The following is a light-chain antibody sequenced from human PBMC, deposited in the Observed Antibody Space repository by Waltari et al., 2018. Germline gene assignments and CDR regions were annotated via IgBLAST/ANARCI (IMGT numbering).Light chain of an antibody. J-gene: IGLJ1*01. CDR3: QVWDSGSDHYV. CDR1: KIGSKN. V-gene: IGLV3-21*02. Sequence: SYVLTQPPSVSVAPGQTARITCDGNKIGSKNVHWYQQKPGQAPVLVVYDDGDRPSGIPERFSGSNSGNTATLTSSRVDAGDEADYYCQVWDSGSDHYVFGTVTKVTVL. CDR2: DDG.